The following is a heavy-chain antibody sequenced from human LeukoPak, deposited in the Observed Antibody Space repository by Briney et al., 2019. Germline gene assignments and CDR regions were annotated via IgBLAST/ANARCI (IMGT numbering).Heavy chain of an antibody. Sequence: SGTLSLTCGVSGGSITQTNYWTRVRQPPGKGLEWIGEVNLQGSTNYNPSLMGRVAISVGKSENHVSLQLTSVTAADTAVYYCAREGGPYRPLDYSGQGTLVTVSS. V-gene: IGHV4-4*02. CDR1: GGSITQTNY. CDR3: AREGGPYRPLDY. CDR2: VNLQGST. J-gene: IGHJ4*02.